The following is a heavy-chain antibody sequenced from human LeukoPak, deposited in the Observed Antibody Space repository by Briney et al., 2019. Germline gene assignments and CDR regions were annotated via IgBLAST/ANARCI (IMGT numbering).Heavy chain of an antibody. V-gene: IGHV3-7*01. D-gene: IGHD2-15*01. J-gene: IGHJ6*03. CDR2: INQDGSEK. CDR3: AKVMPPGRIRFYSYYMDV. Sequence: GGSLRLSCAGSGFTFSNHWMSWVRQAPGKGLEWVAKINQDGSEKYYVDSVKGRFTISRDKSKNTLSLQMNGLRVEDTAVYYCAKVMPPGRIRFYSYYMDVWGKGTTVTVS. CDR1: GFTFSNHW.